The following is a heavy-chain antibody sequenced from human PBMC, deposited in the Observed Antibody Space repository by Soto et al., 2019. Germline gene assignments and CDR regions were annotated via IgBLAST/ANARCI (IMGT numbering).Heavy chain of an antibody. CDR2: IKQDGSEK. CDR1: GFTFSSYW. J-gene: IGHJ6*02. Sequence: EVQLVESGGGLVQPGGSPRLSCAASGFTFSSYWMSWVRQAPGKGLEWVANIKQDGSEKYYVDSVKGRFTISRDNAKNSLYLQMNSLRAEDTAVYYCARDREYCSSTSCHPYYGMDVWGQGTTVTVSS. CDR3: ARDREYCSSTSCHPYYGMDV. V-gene: IGHV3-7*01. D-gene: IGHD2-2*01.